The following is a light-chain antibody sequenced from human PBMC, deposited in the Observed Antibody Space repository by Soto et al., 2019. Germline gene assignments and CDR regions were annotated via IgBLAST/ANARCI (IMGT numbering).Light chain of an antibody. V-gene: IGKV3-11*01. CDR1: QSVSSY. J-gene: IGKJ5*01. CDR3: QQRSNWPREIT. CDR2: DAS. Sequence: EIVLTQSPATLSLSPGERATLSCRASQSVSSYLAWYQQKPGQAPRLLIYDASNRATGIPARFSGSGSGTDFTLTISSLEPEDFAVYYCQQRSNWPREITFSQGTRLEIK.